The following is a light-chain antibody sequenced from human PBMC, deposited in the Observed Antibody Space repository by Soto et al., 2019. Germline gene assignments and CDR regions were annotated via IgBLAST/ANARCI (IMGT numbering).Light chain of an antibody. CDR3: SSYAGSNNLV. J-gene: IGLJ2*01. Sequence: QSALTQPPSASGSPGQSVTISCTGTSSDVGGYNYVSWYQQHPGKAPKLMIYEVSKRPSGVPDRFSGSKSGNTASLTVSGHQAEDEADYYCSSYAGSNNLVFGRGTKLIVL. CDR2: EVS. CDR1: SSDVGGYNY. V-gene: IGLV2-8*01.